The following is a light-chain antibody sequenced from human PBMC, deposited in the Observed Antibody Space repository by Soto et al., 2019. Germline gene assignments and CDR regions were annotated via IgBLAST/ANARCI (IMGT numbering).Light chain of an antibody. CDR3: QQVNSYPIT. J-gene: IGKJ5*01. V-gene: IGKV1-13*02. CDR1: QGITGA. Sequence: AIQLTQSPSSLSASVGDRVTITCRASQGITGALACYQQRPGKPPKMLIYDVSKLERGVPSRFSGSDSGTHFTLPLSSLQAEDCATYYCQQVNSYPITFGQGTRLEIK. CDR2: DVS.